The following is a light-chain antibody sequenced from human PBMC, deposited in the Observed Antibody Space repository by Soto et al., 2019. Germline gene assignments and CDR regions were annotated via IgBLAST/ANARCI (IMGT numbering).Light chain of an antibody. Sequence: QSALTQPASVSGSPGQSITISCAGTGSDVGAYNLVSWYQQRPGKAPKPIICEVNTRPSGISNRFSGSKSGDTASLTISGLHAEDEADYFCCSYAGTVAYVFGTGTKVTVL. CDR2: EVN. V-gene: IGLV2-23*02. J-gene: IGLJ1*01. CDR1: GSDVGAYNL. CDR3: CSYAGTVAYV.